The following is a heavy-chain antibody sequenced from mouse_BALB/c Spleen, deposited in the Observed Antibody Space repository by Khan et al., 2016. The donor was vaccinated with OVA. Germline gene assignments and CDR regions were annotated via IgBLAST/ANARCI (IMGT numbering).Heavy chain of an antibody. CDR1: GYTFTSYW. V-gene: IGHV1-7*01. CDR2: INPTSGYT. J-gene: IGHJ2*01. Sequence: VQLQESGAELAKPGASVKMSCKASGYTFTSYWMHWIKQRPGQGLEWIGYINPTSGYTDYNQKFKDKATLTADKSSSTAYMQLSSLTSGDSAVYYCARDRIDYWGQGTTLTVSS. CDR3: ARDRIDY.